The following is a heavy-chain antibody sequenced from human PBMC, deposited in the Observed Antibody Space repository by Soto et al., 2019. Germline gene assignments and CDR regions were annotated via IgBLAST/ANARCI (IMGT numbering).Heavy chain of an antibody. D-gene: IGHD3-9*01. V-gene: IGHV3-15*01. J-gene: IGHJ6*03. Sequence: GGSLRLSCAASGFTFSNAWMSWVRQAPGKGLEWVGRIKSKTDGGTTDYAAPGKGRFTISRDDSKTTLYLQMNSLKTEDTAVYYCTTDPLSTFDDPNYYYYYMDVWGKGTTVTVSS. CDR3: TTDPLSTFDDPNYYYYYMDV. CDR2: IKSKTDGGTT. CDR1: GFTFSNAW.